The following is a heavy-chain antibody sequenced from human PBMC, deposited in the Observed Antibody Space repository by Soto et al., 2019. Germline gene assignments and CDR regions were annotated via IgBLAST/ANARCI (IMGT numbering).Heavy chain of an antibody. V-gene: IGHV1-69*06. Sequence: SVKVSCKASGGTFSSYAISWVRQAPGQGLEWMGGIIPIFGTANYAQKFQGRVTITADKSTSTAYMELSSLRSEDTAVYYCARPFSYYYDSSGYPRNAFDIWGQGTMVTV. J-gene: IGHJ3*02. CDR1: GGTFSSYA. D-gene: IGHD3-22*01. CDR2: IIPIFGTA. CDR3: ARPFSYYYDSSGYPRNAFDI.